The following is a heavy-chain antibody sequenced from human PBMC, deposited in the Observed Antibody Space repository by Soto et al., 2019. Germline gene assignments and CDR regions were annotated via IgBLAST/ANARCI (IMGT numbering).Heavy chain of an antibody. CDR3: SRGGGGGLFDL. Sequence: GGSLRLSCATSGFTFSDYYMSWIRQAPGKGLEFVSYISPKGTYRTYADSVKGRFTISRDNAKNSLYLQVNSLRAEDTAVYYCSRGGGGGLFDLWGQGTLVTVSA. J-gene: IGHJ5*02. CDR1: GFTFSDYY. D-gene: IGHD2-21*01. V-gene: IGHV3-11*06. CDR2: ISPKGTYR.